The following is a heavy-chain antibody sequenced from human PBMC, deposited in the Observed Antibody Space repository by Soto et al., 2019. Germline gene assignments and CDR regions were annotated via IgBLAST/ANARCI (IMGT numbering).Heavy chain of an antibody. J-gene: IGHJ3*02. V-gene: IGHV4-4*02. CDR3: ARWREVQLLSAAFDI. CDR1: SGSISSSNW. Sequence: QVQLQESGPGLVKPSGTLSLTCAVSSGSISSSNWWSWVRQPPGKGLEWIGEIYHSGSTNYNPSLKSRVTISVDKSKNQFSLKLSSVTAADTAVYYCARWREVQLLSAAFDIWGQGTMVTVSS. CDR2: IYHSGST. D-gene: IGHD2-2*01.